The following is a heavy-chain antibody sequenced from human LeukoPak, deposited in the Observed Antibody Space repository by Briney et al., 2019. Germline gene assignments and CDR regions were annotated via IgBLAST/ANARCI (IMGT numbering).Heavy chain of an antibody. V-gene: IGHV3-23*01. CDR2: IGGSSGRT. CDR3: ARAIYGVNYFDY. D-gene: IGHD4-17*01. J-gene: IGHJ4*02. CDR1: GFIFSSNA. Sequence: QPGGSLRLSCAASGFIFSSNAMSWVRQAPGKGLEWVSTIGGSSGRTYYADSVKGRFTISSDNSKNMLYLQMNSLRAEDTAVFFCARAIYGVNYFDYWGQGTLVTVSS.